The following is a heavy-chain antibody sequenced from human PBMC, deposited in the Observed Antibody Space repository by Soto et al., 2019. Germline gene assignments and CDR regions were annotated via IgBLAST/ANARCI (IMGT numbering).Heavy chain of an antibody. CDR2: IKFDGSEK. CDR3: VKDGGYCSSATCYSPRNHYFDA. J-gene: IGHJ5*02. CDR1: GFDFSVYW. V-gene: IGHV3-7*03. Sequence: GGSLRLSCAASGFDFSVYWMSWVRQAPGKGPEWVANIKFDGSEKQYVDSVKGRFTISRDNARNSVFLQMNSLRAGDTAVYYCVKDGGYCSSATCYSPRNHYFDAWSQGTLVTVSS. D-gene: IGHD2-2*01.